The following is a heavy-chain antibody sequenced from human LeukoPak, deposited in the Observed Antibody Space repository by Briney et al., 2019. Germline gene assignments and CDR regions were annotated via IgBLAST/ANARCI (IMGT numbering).Heavy chain of an antibody. J-gene: IGHJ3*02. CDR2: ISGSGGNT. CDR1: GFTFSSYA. Sequence: GGSLRLSCAASGFTFSSYAMSWVRQAPGKGLEWVSTISGSGGNTYYADSVKGRFTISRDNSKNTLYLQMNSLRAEDTAIYYCAKVYYYDSSSRAFDIWGQGTMVTVSS. CDR3: AKVYYYDSSSRAFDI. V-gene: IGHV3-23*01. D-gene: IGHD3-22*01.